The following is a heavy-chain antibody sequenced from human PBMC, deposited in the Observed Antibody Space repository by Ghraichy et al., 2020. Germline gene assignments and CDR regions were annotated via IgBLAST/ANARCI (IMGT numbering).Heavy chain of an antibody. D-gene: IGHD3-3*01. CDR2: ISGSGGST. CDR3: AKDGEGDYDFWSGAYNWFDP. CDR1: GFTFSSYA. V-gene: IGHV3-23*01. Sequence: GGSLRLSCAASGFTFSSYAMSWVRQAPGKGLEWVSAISGSGGSTYYADSVKGRFTISRDNSKNTLYLQMNSLRAEDTAVYYCAKDGEGDYDFWSGAYNWFDPWGQGTLVTVSS. J-gene: IGHJ5*02.